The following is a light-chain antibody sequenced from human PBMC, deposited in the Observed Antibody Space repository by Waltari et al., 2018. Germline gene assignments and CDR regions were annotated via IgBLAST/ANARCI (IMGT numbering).Light chain of an antibody. J-gene: IGKJ4*01. CDR1: QTVLYSSNNKNY. V-gene: IGKV4-1*01. CDR3: QQYYSFPLT. Sequence: DIMVTQSPDFLSVSLGERASINCTSSQTVLYSSNNKNYLAWFQQKPGQPPKLLIYWASTRESGVPDRFNGSGSGTDFTLTINSLQAEDVAVYYCQQYYSFPLTFGGGTKVEIK. CDR2: WAS.